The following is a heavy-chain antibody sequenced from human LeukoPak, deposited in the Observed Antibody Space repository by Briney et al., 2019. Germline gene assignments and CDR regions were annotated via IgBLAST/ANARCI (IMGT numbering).Heavy chain of an antibody. CDR2: FNPGGGRT. CDR1: GYTFTSYY. V-gene: IGHV1-46*01. D-gene: IGHD2-2*01. CDR3: ARDGCSSTICQAGGNWFDS. Sequence: GASVKVSCKASGYTFTSYYMHWMRQAPGQGLEWMGTFNPGGGRTSYAQKFQDRVTMTKDTSTSTVYMELSSLRSEDTAVYYCARDGCSSTICQAGGNWFDSWGQGTLVTVSS. J-gene: IGHJ5*01.